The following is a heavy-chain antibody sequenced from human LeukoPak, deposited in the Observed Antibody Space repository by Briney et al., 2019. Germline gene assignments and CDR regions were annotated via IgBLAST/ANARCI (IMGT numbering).Heavy chain of an antibody. D-gene: IGHD2-8*02. CDR3: ARVSGAGYDGRGVFDY. V-gene: IGHV4-59*01. CDR2: IYYSGTT. J-gene: IGHJ4*02. Sequence: SETLSLTCTVSGGSISNYYWNWIRQPPGKGLEWIGYIYYSGTTNYNPSLKSRVSMSVDTSKNQFSLKLSSVTAADTAVYFCARVSGAGYDGRGVFDYWGQGTLVTVSS. CDR1: GGSISNYY.